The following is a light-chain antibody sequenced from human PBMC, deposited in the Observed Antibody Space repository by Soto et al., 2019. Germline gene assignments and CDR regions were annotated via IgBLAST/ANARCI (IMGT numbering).Light chain of an antibody. J-gene: IGKJ4*01. CDR2: DAS. Sequence: EIVLTQSPATLSLSPGERATLSCRASQSVSSYLAWYQQKPGQAPRLLIYDASNSATGIPARFSGSGSGTDFTLTISSLEPEDLAVYYCQQRSNWPTFGGGTKVEIK. CDR1: QSVSSY. CDR3: QQRSNWPT. V-gene: IGKV3-11*01.